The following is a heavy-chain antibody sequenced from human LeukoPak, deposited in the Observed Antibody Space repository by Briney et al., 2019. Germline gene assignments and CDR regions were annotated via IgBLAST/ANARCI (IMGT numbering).Heavy chain of an antibody. J-gene: IGHJ6*02. CDR1: GGSISSYY. Sequence: SETLSLTCTVSGGSISSYYWSWIRQPPGKGLEWIGYIYHSWSTNYNPSLKSRVTISVDTSKNHFSLKLSSVSAADTAVYYCARQAGVAAAGISLYYCGMDVWGQGTTVTVSS. CDR2: IYHSWST. CDR3: ARQAGVAAAGISLYYCGMDV. V-gene: IGHV4-59*08. D-gene: IGHD6-13*01.